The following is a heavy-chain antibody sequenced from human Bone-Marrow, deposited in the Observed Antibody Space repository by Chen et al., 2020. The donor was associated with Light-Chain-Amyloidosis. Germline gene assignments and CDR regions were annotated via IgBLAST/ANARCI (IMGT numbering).Heavy chain of an antibody. Sequence: QVQLQESGPGLVKPSQTLSLTCSVSGGSISSGGYYWSWIRQHPGKGLEWIGYIYYTGSTYYKPSLRGRVTMSVDTSMNQFSLRVNSVTAADTAIYYCARLDYGGSTRYYYGMDVWGQGTTVTVSS. CDR3: ARLDYGGSTRYYYGMDV. D-gene: IGHD4-17*01. J-gene: IGHJ6*02. V-gene: IGHV4-31*03. CDR1: GGSISSGGYY. CDR2: IYYTGST.